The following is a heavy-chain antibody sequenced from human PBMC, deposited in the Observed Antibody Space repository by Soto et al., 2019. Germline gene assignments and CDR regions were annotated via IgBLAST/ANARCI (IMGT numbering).Heavy chain of an antibody. CDR2: VNPNTGLT. CDR3: TTLRLDP. D-gene: IGHD3-9*01. J-gene: IGHJ5*02. V-gene: IGHV1-2*02. Sequence: ASVKVSCKASGYTFTAFYMNWVRQAPGQGLEWMGWVNPNTGLTKYAQKFRDRVTMTRDTSINTAYMELSGLTSDDTAVYYCTTLRLDPWGQGNLVTVSS. CDR1: GYTFTAFY.